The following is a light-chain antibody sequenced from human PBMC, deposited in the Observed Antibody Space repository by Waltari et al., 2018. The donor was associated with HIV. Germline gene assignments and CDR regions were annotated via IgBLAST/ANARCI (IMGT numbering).Light chain of an antibody. V-gene: IGLV2-11*01. Sequence: QSALTQPRSVSGSPGQPVTIPCTGTSIDFGGYNSVYWYQQHPGKAPRLIIYDVNRRPSGVPGRVSGSKAGNTASLTISGLQAEDEADYYCCSYAGSYTYVFGTGTEVTVL. J-gene: IGLJ1*01. CDR3: CSYAGSYTYV. CDR2: DVN. CDR1: SIDFGGYNS.